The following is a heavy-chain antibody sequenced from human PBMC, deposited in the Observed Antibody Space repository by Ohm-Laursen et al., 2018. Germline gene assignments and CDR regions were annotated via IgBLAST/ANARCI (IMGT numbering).Heavy chain of an antibody. J-gene: IGHJ3*01. V-gene: IGHV1-2*02. CDR3: ARDPRYCAGGSCSIWGAAFDL. CDR1: GYTFTAYY. Sequence: SVKVSCKASGYTFTAYYMHWVRQAPGQGLEWMGWINPNIGGAKYAQKFQGRVTMTTDTSLKTAYMELSSLRSDDTAVYYCARDPRYCAGGSCSIWGAAFDLWGPGTLVTVSS. CDR2: INPNIGGA. D-gene: IGHD3-16*01.